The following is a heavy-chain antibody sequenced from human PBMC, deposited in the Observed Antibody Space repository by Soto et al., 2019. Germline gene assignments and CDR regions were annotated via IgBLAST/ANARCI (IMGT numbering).Heavy chain of an antibody. D-gene: IGHD6-13*01. V-gene: IGHV3-23*01. CDR3: AKLAYSSTDY. CDR2: ISASGGGT. Sequence: PGGSLRLSCAASGFTFSNFAMIWVRQAPGKGLEWVSGISASGGGTHYADSVKGRFTISRDNSKNTSNLHMNSVRAEDTAVYYCAKLAYSSTDYWGQGTLVTVSS. CDR1: GFTFSNFA. J-gene: IGHJ4*02.